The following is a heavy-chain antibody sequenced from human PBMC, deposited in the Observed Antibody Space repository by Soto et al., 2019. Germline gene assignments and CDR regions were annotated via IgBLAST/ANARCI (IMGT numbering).Heavy chain of an antibody. CDR1: GYTFTSYD. CDR2: MNPNSGNT. Sequence: GASVKVSCKASGYTFTSYDINWVRQATGQGLEWMGRMNPNSGNTGYAQQFQGRVTMTRSTSISTAYMELSSLRSEDTAVYYCARVYGEIDYWGQGTLVTVSS. D-gene: IGHD4-17*01. CDR3: ARVYGEIDY. J-gene: IGHJ4*02. V-gene: IGHV1-8*01.